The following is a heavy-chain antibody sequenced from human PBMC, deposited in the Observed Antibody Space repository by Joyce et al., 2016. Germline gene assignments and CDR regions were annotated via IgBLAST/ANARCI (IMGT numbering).Heavy chain of an antibody. CDR2: IYPDDSDT. Sequence: EVQLVQSGAEVKKPGQSLKISCKGSGYTFTSYWIAWVRQMPGKGLEWMGIIYPDDSDTRYSPSFQGQVTISADKSISTAYLQWNSLKASDTAMYYCATSIAIAGYWYFDLWGRGTLVTVSS. CDR3: ATSIAIAGYWYFDL. CDR1: GYTFTSYW. D-gene: IGHD2-15*01. J-gene: IGHJ2*01. V-gene: IGHV5-51*01.